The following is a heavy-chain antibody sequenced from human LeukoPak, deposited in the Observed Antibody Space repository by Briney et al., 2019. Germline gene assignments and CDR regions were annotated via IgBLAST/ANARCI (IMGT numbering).Heavy chain of an antibody. CDR2: IYYSGST. D-gene: IGHD6-13*01. J-gene: IGHJ5*02. CDR3: ARAIAAAGRIYWFDP. Sequence: SETPSLTCAVYGGSFSSYYWGWIRQPPGKGLEWIGSIYYSGSTYYNPSLKSRVTISVDTSKNQFSLKLSSVTAADTAVYYCARAIAAAGRIYWFDPWGQGTLVTVSS. CDR1: GGSFSSYY. V-gene: IGHV4-39*01.